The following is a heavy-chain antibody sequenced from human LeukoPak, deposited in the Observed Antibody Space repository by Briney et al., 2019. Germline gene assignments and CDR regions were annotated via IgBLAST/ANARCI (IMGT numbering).Heavy chain of an antibody. CDR2: IYYSGST. Sequence: SETLSLTCTVSGGSISSYYWSWIRQPPGKGLEWIGYIYYSGSTNYNPSLKSRVTISVDTSKNQFPLKRSSVSAADTAVYYCARVSQDGSYYWGQGTLVTVSS. CDR1: GGSISSYY. D-gene: IGHD5-24*01. V-gene: IGHV4-59*01. J-gene: IGHJ4*02. CDR3: ARVSQDGSYY.